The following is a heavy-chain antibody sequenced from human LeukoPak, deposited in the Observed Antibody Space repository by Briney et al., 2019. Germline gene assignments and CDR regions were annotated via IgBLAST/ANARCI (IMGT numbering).Heavy chain of an antibody. CDR3: VKDRTYYYYYMDV. J-gene: IGHJ6*03. Sequence: PGGSLRLSCAASGFTFSNAWMSWVRQAPGKGLEWVGRIKSKTDGGTTDYAAPVKGRFTISRDDSKNTLYLQMNSLKTEDTAVYYCVKDRTYYYYYMDVWGKGTTVTVSS. D-gene: IGHD1-7*01. CDR1: GFTFSNAW. CDR2: IKSKTDGGTT. V-gene: IGHV3-15*01.